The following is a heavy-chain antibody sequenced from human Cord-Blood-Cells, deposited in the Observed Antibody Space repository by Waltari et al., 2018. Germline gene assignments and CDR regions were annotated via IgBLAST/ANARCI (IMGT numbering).Heavy chain of an antibody. CDR3: ARGRPHDSGAYDY. CDR2: INHSGST. D-gene: IGHD3-10*01. V-gene: IGHV4-34*01. CDR1: GGSFCGYY. Sequence: QVQLQLWGAGLLKPSETLSLTCAVYGGSFCGYYWSWFCQPPGKGLEWIGEINHSGSTNYNPSLKSRVTISVDTSKNQFSLKLSSVTAADTAVYYCARGRPHDSGAYDYWGQGTLVTVSS. J-gene: IGHJ4*02.